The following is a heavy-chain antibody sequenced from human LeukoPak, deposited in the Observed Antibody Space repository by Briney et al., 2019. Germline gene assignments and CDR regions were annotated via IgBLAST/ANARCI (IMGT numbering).Heavy chain of an antibody. CDR1: GFTVSSNY. J-gene: IGHJ3*02. Sequence: GGSLRLSCAASGFTVSSNYMSWVRQAPGKGLEWVSVIYSGGSTYYADSVKGRFTISRDNSKNTLYLQMNRLRAEDTAVYYCAIAAYDAFDIWGQGTMVTVSS. D-gene: IGHD2-15*01. CDR2: IYSGGST. V-gene: IGHV3-53*01. CDR3: AIAAYDAFDI.